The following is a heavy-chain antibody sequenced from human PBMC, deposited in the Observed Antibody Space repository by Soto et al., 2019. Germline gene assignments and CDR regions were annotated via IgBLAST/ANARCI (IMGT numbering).Heavy chain of an antibody. V-gene: IGHV3-11*06. Sequence: GKALEWVAYISSSSSYTNYADSVKGRFTISRDNAKNSLYLQMNSLRAEDTVVHYCARSATTDDAFDIWGQGTMVTV. J-gene: IGHJ3*02. CDR2: ISSSSSYT. CDR3: ARSATTDDAFDI. D-gene: IGHD1-7*01.